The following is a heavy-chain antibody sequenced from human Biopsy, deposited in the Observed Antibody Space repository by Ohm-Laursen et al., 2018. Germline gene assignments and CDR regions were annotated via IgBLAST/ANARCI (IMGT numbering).Heavy chain of an antibody. CDR2: IWYDGTNE. D-gene: IGHD6-19*01. CDR3: ARGLSSGWYGYFDV. CDR1: GFTFGHYV. Sequence: SLRLSCAASGFTFGHYVMHWVRQAPGKGLEWISLIWYDGTNEDYADSVKGRFTISRDNSKNTLYLQINTLTLEDTAFYYCARGLSSGWYGYFDVWGRGTLVTVSS. V-gene: IGHV3-33*01. J-gene: IGHJ2*01.